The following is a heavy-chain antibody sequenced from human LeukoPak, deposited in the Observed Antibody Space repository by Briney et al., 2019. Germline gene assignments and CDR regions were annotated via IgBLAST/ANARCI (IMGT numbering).Heavy chain of an antibody. CDR1: GGTFSSYA. V-gene: IGHV1-69*05. J-gene: IGHJ4*02. CDR2: IIPIFGTA. CDR3: ARALLWFGDQYYFDY. Sequence: SVKVSCKASGGTFSSYAISWVRQAPGQGLEWMGGIIPIFGTANYAQKFQGRVTITTDESTSTAYMELSSLRSEDTAVYYCARALLWFGDQYYFDYWGQGTLVTVSS. D-gene: IGHD3-10*01.